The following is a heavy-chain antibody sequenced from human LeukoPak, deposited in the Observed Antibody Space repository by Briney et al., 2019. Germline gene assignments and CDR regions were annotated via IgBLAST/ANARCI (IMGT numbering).Heavy chain of an antibody. CDR1: GLSFSSDA. J-gene: IGHJ4*02. CDR3: AKGPAYYYESSGYYYWDY. V-gene: IGHV3-23*01. Sequence: PRASLRLSCAATGLSFSSDAMSLVRQALGKGLEWVSAISGSGAGTYYADSVKGRFTISRDNSKNTLYLQMNSLRAEDTAVYYCAKGPAYYYESSGYYYWDYWGQGTLVTVSS. D-gene: IGHD3-22*01. CDR2: ISGSGAGT.